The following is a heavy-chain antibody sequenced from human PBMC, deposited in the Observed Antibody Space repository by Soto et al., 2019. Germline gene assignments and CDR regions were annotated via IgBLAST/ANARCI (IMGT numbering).Heavy chain of an antibody. CDR3: AKDSKRSKYCSSTSCYGGLDY. Sequence: QVQLVESGGGVVQPGRSLRLSCAASGFTFSSYGMHWVRQAPGKGLEWVAVISYDGSNKYYADSVKGRFTISRDNSKNTLYLQMNSLRAVDTAVYYCAKDSKRSKYCSSTSCYGGLDYWGQGTLVTVSS. V-gene: IGHV3-30*18. D-gene: IGHD2-2*01. CDR1: GFTFSSYG. CDR2: ISYDGSNK. J-gene: IGHJ4*02.